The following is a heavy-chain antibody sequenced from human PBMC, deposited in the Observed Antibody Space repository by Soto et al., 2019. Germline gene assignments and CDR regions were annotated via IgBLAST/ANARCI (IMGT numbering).Heavy chain of an antibody. CDR2: ISSSSSYI. CDR1: GFTFSSYS. J-gene: IGHJ3*02. D-gene: IGHD3-22*01. V-gene: IGHV3-21*01. CDR3: ARDVRAMLPTGVDSSGYYPHDAFDI. Sequence: EVQLVESGGGLVKPGGSLRLSCAASGFTFSSYSMNWVRQAPGKGLEWVSSISSSSSYIYYADSVKGRFTISRDNAKNSLYLLMNSLRAEDTAVYYCARDVRAMLPTGVDSSGYYPHDAFDIWGQGTMVTVSS.